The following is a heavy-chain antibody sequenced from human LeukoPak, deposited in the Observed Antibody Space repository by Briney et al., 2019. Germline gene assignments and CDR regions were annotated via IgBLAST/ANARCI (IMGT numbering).Heavy chain of an antibody. CDR2: ISNSGNSM. CDR3: ARVVRGDAYNYDY. V-gene: IGHV3-21*01. CDR1: GFTFSSYT. D-gene: IGHD5-24*01. J-gene: IGHJ4*02. Sequence: PGGSLRLSCAASGFTFSSYTMNWVRQAPGKGLEWVSSISNSGNSMYHADSVKGRFTTSRDNARNSLYLQMNSLRAEDTAVYYCARVVRGDAYNYDYWGRGTLVTVSS.